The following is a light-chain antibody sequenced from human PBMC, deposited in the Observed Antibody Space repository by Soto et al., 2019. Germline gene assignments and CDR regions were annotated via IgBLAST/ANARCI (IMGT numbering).Light chain of an antibody. J-gene: IGKJ1*01. V-gene: IGKV1-5*03. CDR2: KTS. Sequence: DIQMTQSPSIVSASVGDTVTITCRASQAVNPWLAWHQQKPGKVPTVLIYKTSDLENGVPSRFSGSGSGTEFILTISNLQPADFATYYCQQYYSRESFGQGTKVDIK. CDR1: QAVNPW. CDR3: QQYYSRES.